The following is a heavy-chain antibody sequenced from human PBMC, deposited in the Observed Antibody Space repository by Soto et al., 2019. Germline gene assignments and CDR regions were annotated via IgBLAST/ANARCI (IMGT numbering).Heavy chain of an antibody. J-gene: IGHJ5*02. Sequence: PSETLSLTCTVSGGSISSSSYYWGWIRQPPGKGLEWIGSIYYSGSTYYNPSLKSRVTISVDTSKNQFSLKLSSVTAEDISVYYSVRSSREYSSGWYAPDTWGERT. V-gene: IGHV4-39*01. CDR2: IYYSGST. D-gene: IGHD6-19*01. CDR1: GGSISSSSYY. CDR3: VRSSREYSSGWYAPDT.